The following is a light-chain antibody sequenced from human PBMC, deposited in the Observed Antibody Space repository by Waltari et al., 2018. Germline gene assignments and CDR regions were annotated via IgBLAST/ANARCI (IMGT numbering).Light chain of an antibody. Sequence: SCRARQSIRKYLDWYQQKPGQAPRLLIYETSIRATGIPDRFSGSGFGTDFSLTISSLDPEDFAVYFCQKYDRLPATFGQGTRVEIK. V-gene: IGKV3-20*01. CDR1: QSIRKY. CDR2: ETS. CDR3: QKYDRLPAT. J-gene: IGKJ1*01.